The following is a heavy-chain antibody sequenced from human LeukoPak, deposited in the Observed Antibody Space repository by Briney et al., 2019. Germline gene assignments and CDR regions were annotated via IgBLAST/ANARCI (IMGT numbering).Heavy chain of an antibody. Sequence: GGSLRLSYAASGFTVSSNYMSWVRQAPGKGLEWVSLIYAGGSTYYADAVKGRFTISRHNSKNTLHLQMNSLRVEDTAVYYCARRRDFIDYWGQGTLVTVSS. J-gene: IGHJ4*02. CDR1: GFTVSSNY. CDR3: ARRRDFIDY. V-gene: IGHV3-53*04. D-gene: IGHD3/OR15-3a*01. CDR2: IYAGGST.